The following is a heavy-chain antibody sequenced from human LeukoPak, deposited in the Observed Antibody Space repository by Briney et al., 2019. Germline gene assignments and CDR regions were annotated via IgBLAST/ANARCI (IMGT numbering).Heavy chain of an antibody. CDR3: ARKNYYFDY. V-gene: IGHV3-23*01. Sequence: GGSLRLSCAASGFIFSSYAMSWVRQGPGKGLEWVSAISGSGVSTYYADSVKGRFTISRDNSKNTLYLQMISLRAEDTAVYYCARKNYYFDYWGQGTLVTVSS. CDR2: ISGSGVST. J-gene: IGHJ4*02. CDR1: GFIFSSYA.